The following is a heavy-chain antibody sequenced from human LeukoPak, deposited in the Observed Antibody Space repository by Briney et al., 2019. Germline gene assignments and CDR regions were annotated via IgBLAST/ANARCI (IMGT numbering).Heavy chain of an antibody. CDR1: GLSFNNYA. CDR3: AKDLDRYYDSSGAFDT. CDR2: IIGSSGTT. D-gene: IGHD3-22*01. Sequence: PGGSLRLSCVASGLSFNNYAMNWVRQAPGKGLEWVSLIIGSSGTTFYADSVKGRFTISRDKSKSTLYLQMNSLRAEDTAVYYCAKDLDRYYDSSGAFDTWGQGTMVTVSS. V-gene: IGHV3-23*01. J-gene: IGHJ3*02.